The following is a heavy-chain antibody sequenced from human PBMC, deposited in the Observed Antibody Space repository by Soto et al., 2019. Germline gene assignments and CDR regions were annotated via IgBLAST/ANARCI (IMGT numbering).Heavy chain of an antibody. V-gene: IGHV4-31*03. CDR2: IYYSGST. CDR1: GGSISSGGYY. D-gene: IGHD2-15*01. CDR3: ARVYCSGGSCYAFDI. J-gene: IGHJ3*02. Sequence: QVQLQESGPGLVKPSQTLSLTCTVSGGSISSGGYYWSWIRQHPGKGLEWIGYIYYSGSTYYNPSLKSRVTISVDTSKNQVSLKLSSVTAADTAVYYCARVYCSGGSCYAFDIWGQGTMVTVSS.